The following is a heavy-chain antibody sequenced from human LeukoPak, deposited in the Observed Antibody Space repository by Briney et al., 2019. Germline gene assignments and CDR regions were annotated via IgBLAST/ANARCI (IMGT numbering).Heavy chain of an antibody. CDR3: AKDGGYDYRGYYYYYMDV. V-gene: IGHV3-30*02. J-gene: IGHJ6*03. D-gene: IGHD5-12*01. Sequence: GGSLRLSCAASGFTFSSYDMHWVRQAPGKGLEWVAFIRYGGSNKYYADSVKGRFTISRDNSKNTLYLQMNSQRAEDTAVYYCAKDGGYDYRGYYYYYMDVWGKGTTVTISS. CDR1: GFTFSSYD. CDR2: IRYGGSNK.